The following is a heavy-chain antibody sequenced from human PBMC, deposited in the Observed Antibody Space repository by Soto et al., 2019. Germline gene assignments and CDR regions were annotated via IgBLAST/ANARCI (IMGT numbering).Heavy chain of an antibody. D-gene: IGHD6-19*01. Sequence: GGSLRLSCAASGFTFSSYAMHWVRQAPGKGLEWVAVISYDGSNKYYADPVKGRFTISRDNSKNTLYLQMNSLRAEDTAVYYCARDAWYMSSGWPAYYFDYWGQGTLVTVSS. V-gene: IGHV3-30-3*01. J-gene: IGHJ4*02. CDR1: GFTFSSYA. CDR2: ISYDGSNK. CDR3: ARDAWYMSSGWPAYYFDY.